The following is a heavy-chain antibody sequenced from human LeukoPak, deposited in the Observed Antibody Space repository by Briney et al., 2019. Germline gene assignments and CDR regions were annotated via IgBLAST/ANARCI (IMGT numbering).Heavy chain of an antibody. Sequence: NTSETLSLTCAVYGGSFSGYYWSWIRQPPGKGLEWIGEINHSGSTNYNPSLKSRVTISVDTSKNQFSLKLSSVTAADTAVYYCARGALVVVAANYFDYWGQGTLVTVSS. D-gene: IGHD2-15*01. J-gene: IGHJ4*02. CDR1: GGSFSGYY. CDR2: INHSGST. V-gene: IGHV4-34*01. CDR3: ARGALVVVAANYFDY.